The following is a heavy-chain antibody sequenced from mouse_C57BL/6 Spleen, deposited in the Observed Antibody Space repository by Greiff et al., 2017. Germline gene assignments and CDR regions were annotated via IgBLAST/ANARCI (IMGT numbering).Heavy chain of an antibody. J-gene: IGHJ1*03. Sequence: VQLQQSVAELVRPGASVKLSCTASGFNIKNSYMNWVKQRPEQSLEWIGRIDPANGNTKYAPKFQGKATLTADTPSYTAYLHLSSLTSEDTAILYCASYGNSPVYFDVWGTGTTVTVSS. CDR3: ASYGNSPVYFDV. D-gene: IGHD2-1*01. V-gene: IGHV14-3*01. CDR1: GFNIKNSY. CDR2: IDPANGNT.